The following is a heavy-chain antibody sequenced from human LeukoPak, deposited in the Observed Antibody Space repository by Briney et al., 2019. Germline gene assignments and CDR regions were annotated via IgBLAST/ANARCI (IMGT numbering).Heavy chain of an antibody. J-gene: IGHJ4*02. CDR3: ARGDSSGWYDYFDY. V-gene: IGHV4-39*07. CDR2: MSYSGST. Sequence: SETLSLTCSISGDSISSSESHWGWIRQTPGKGLEWIESMSYSGSTYYNPSLQSRVSMSVDTSKNQFSLKLSSVTAADTAVYYCARGDSSGWYDYFDYWGQGTLVTVSS. D-gene: IGHD6-19*01. CDR1: GDSISSSESH.